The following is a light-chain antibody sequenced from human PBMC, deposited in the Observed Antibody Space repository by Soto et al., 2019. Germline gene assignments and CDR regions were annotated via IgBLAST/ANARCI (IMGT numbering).Light chain of an antibody. CDR3: QQYYSTPRI. Sequence: DIVMTQSPDSLAVSLGERATINCKSSQSVLYSSNNKNYLAWYQQKPGQPPKLLIYWASTRESGVPDRFSGRGSGTDFTLTISSLQAEDVAFYYCQQYYSTPRIFGRGTKLEIK. J-gene: IGKJ2*01. CDR2: WAS. CDR1: QSVLYSSNNKNY. V-gene: IGKV4-1*01.